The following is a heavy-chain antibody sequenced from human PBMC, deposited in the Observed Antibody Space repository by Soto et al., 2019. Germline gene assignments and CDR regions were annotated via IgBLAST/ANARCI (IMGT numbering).Heavy chain of an antibody. Sequence: GGSLRLSCAASGFTFSGYWMTWVRQAPGKGLEWVADIKKDGTEKYYVDSVKGRFTISSDNDMKSVYLQMNGLTVEDTAVYRCARGPSYSDYSNDWFFDSWGQGALVTVSS. CDR2: IKKDGTEK. V-gene: IGHV3-7*03. CDR3: ARGPSYSDYSNDWFFDS. CDR1: GFTFSGYW. D-gene: IGHD3-9*01. J-gene: IGHJ4*02.